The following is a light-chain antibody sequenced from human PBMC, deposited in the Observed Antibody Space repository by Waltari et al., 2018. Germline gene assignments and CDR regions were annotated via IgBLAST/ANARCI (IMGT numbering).Light chain of an antibody. J-gene: IGLJ2*01. Sequence: SSELTQDPAVSVALGQTVRITCQGDSLRSYYASWYQQKPGQAPVLVFYVKKNRTPAIPDRFSGSSSGNTASLTIPGAHAEDEADYYCNSRDSSANPRVFGGGTKLTVL. V-gene: IGLV3-19*01. CDR1: SLRSYY. CDR2: VKK. CDR3: NSRDSSANPRV.